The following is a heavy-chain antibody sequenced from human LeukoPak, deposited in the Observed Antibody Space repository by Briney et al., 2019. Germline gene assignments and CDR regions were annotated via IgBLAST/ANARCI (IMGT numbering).Heavy chain of an antibody. D-gene: IGHD4-17*01. CDR3: AKPSVTDLDAFDI. CDR1: GFTFSSYA. Sequence: GGSLRLSCAASGFTFSSYAIHWVRQAPGKGLEWVAVISYDGSNKYYADSVKGRFTISRDNSKDTLYLQMNSLRAEDTAVYYCAKPSVTDLDAFDIWGQGTMVTVSS. CDR2: ISYDGSNK. V-gene: IGHV3-30*18. J-gene: IGHJ3*02.